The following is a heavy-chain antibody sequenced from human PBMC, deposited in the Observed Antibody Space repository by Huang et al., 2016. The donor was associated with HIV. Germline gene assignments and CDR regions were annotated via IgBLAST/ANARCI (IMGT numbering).Heavy chain of an antibody. CDR3: ARLPGSITMIRGVITDPY. D-gene: IGHD3-10*01. V-gene: IGHV4-39*02. CDR2: IYYSWST. CDR1: GGSIRSDNYY. J-gene: IGHJ4*02. Sequence: QLQLQESGPGLVKPSETLSLTCTVSGGSIRSDNYYWGWIRQPPGKGLEWIGIIYYSWSTYDNPSLKLRVTITVDTSKNHFSLRMRSVTAADTAVYYCARLPGSITMIRGVITDPYWGQGTLVTVSS.